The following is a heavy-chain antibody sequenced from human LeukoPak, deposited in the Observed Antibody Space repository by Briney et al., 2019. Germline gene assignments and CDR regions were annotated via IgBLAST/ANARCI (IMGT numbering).Heavy chain of an antibody. CDR3: AREGGFYRPLDY. CDR1: GGSIATTNW. V-gene: IGHV4-4*02. D-gene: IGHD3-3*01. CDR2: VHLDGRT. J-gene: IGHJ4*02. Sequence: SGTLSLICGVSGGSIATTNWWTWVRQPPGKGLEWIGEVHLDGRTNYNPSLESRLTMSVDLSENHVSLRLTAVTAADTAVYYCAREGGFYRPLDYSGQGTLVTVSS.